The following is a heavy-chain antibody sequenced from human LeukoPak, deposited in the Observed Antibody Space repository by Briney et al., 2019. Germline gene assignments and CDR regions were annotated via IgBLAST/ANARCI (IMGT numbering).Heavy chain of an antibody. Sequence: SETLSLTCAVYGGSFSGYYWSWIRQPPGKGLEWIGEINYSGSTNYNPSLKSRVTISVDTSKNQFSLKLSSVTAADTAVYYCARRGNYYGSGSYYWGQGTLVTVSS. CDR2: INYSGST. CDR3: ARRGNYYGSGSYY. V-gene: IGHV4-34*01. J-gene: IGHJ4*02. CDR1: GGSFSGYY. D-gene: IGHD3-10*01.